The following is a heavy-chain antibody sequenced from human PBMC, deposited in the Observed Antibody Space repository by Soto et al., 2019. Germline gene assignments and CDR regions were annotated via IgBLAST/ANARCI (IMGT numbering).Heavy chain of an antibody. CDR3: TRGGDAYKNGH. J-gene: IGHJ4*02. V-gene: IGHV4-34*01. Sequence: PSETLSLTCTVSGGSISGYYWSWIRQPPGKGLEWIGEINHSGSTNYNPSLKSRVTISVDTSKNQFSLKLTSVNAADTAVYYCTRGGDAYKNGHWGQGTLVTVSS. CDR2: INHSGST. CDR1: GGSISGYY. D-gene: IGHD1-1*01.